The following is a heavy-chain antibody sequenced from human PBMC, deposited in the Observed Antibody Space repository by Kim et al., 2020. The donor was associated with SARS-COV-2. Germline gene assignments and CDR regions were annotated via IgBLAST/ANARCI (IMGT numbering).Heavy chain of an antibody. CDR1: GYTFTGYY. D-gene: IGHD2-15*01. CDR3: ARVVVVAATDDY. Sequence: ASVKVSCKASGYTFTGYYMHWVRQAPGQGLEWMGRINPNSGGTNYAQKFQGRVTMTRDTSISTAYMELSRLRSDDTAVYYCARVVVVAATDDYWGQGTLVTVSS. J-gene: IGHJ4*02. V-gene: IGHV1-2*06. CDR2: INPNSGGT.